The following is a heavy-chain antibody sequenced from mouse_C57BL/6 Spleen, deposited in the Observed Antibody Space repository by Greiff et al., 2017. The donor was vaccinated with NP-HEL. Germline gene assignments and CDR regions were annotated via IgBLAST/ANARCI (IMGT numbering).Heavy chain of an antibody. V-gene: IGHV1-7*01. D-gene: IGHD1-1*01. CDR1: GYTFTSYW. J-gene: IGHJ4*01. CDR3: STHSNGWDYYAMDY. CDR2: INPSSGYT. Sequence: QVQLQQSGAELAKPGASVKLSCKASGYTFTSYWMHWVKQRPGQGLEWIGYINPSSGYTKYNQKFKDKATLTADKSSSTAYMQLSSLTYEDSAVYYFSTHSNGWDYYAMDYWGQGTSVTVSS.